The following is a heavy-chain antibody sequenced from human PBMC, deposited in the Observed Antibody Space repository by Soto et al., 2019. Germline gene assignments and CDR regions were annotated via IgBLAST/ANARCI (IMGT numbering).Heavy chain of an antibody. CDR1: GYTFTSYD. V-gene: IGHV1-8*01. J-gene: IGHJ4*02. CDR3: AREAITMIVRPLDY. CDR2: MNPNSGNT. D-gene: IGHD3-22*01. Sequence: ASVKVSCKASGYTFTSYDINWVRQATGQGLEWMGWMNPNSGNTGYAQKFQGRVTMTRNTSISTAYMELSSLRSEDTAVYYCAREAITMIVRPLDYWGQGTLVTVSS.